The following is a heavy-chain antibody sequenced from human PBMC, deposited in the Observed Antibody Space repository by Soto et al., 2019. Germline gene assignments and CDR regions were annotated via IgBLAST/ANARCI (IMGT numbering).Heavy chain of an antibody. J-gene: IGHJ6*03. Sequence: EVQLLESGGGLVQPGGSLRLSCATSGFIFTNHGMSWVRQAPGKGLEWVSAISASGGSTHYADSVRGRFTVSRDNIKNMLYLQMNSLRAEDTAEYYCARPVSGVVLGHYYYMDVWGKGTTVTVSS. CDR3: ARPVSGVVLGHYYYMDV. CDR1: GFIFTNHG. D-gene: IGHD3-3*01. V-gene: IGHV3-23*01. CDR2: ISASGGST.